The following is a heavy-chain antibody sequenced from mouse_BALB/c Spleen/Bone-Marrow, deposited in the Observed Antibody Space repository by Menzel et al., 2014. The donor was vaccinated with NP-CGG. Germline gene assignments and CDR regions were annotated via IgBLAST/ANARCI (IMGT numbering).Heavy chain of an antibody. CDR3: TRNDYDGFAY. V-gene: IGHV1S127*01. CDR1: GYTFTSYW. D-gene: IGHD2-4*01. Sequence: VQLQQSGAELVKPGASVKMSCKASGYTFTSYWMHWVKQRPGQGLEWIGTIDPSDSYTSYNQKFKGKATLTVDTSSSTAYMQLSGLTSEDSAVYYCTRNDYDGFAYWGQGTLVTVSA. CDR2: IDPSDSYT. J-gene: IGHJ3*01.